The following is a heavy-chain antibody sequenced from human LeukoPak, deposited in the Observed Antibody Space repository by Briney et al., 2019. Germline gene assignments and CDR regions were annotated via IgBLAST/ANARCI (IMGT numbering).Heavy chain of an antibody. D-gene: IGHD3-3*01. CDR2: ISHDGSNK. Sequence: QPGGSLRLSCTASGFTFSNYGMHWVRQAPGKGLEWVAVISHDGSNKYYADSVKGRFTISRDNSKNTLYLQMNSLRAEDTAVYYCAKTAEYDFWSGYDYWGQGTLVTVSS. V-gene: IGHV3-30*18. J-gene: IGHJ4*02. CDR1: GFTFSNYG. CDR3: AKTAEYDFWSGYDY.